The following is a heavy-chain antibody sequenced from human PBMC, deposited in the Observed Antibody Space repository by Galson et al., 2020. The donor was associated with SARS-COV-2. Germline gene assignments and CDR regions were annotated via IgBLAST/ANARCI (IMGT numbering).Heavy chain of an antibody. CDR1: GGSISSYY. CDR3: ARGRVRGVGGPLSYYYYMGV. CDR2: IYYSGST. Sequence: SETLSLTCTVSGGSISSYYWSWIRQPPGKGLEWIGYIYYSGSTNYNPSLKSRVTISVDTSKNQFSLKLSSVTAADTAVYYCARGRVRGVGGPLSYYYYMGVWGKGTTVTVSS. J-gene: IGHJ6*03. D-gene: IGHD3-10*01. V-gene: IGHV4-59*01.